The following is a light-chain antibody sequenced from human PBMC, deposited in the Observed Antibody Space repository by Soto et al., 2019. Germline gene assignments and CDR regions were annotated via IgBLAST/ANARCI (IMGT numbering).Light chain of an antibody. CDR3: QHYGASPYT. CDR1: QYISND. Sequence: EIVMTQSPATLSVSPGERATLSCRASQYISNDLAWYQQKPGQAPRPLIYAASTRATGIPDRFSGSGSGTDFTLTISRLEPEDFAVYYCQHYGASPYTFGQGTELEI. J-gene: IGKJ2*01. CDR2: AAS. V-gene: IGKV3-20*01.